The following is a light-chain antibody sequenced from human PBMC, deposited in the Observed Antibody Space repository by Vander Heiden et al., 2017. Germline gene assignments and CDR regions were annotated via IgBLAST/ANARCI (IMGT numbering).Light chain of an antibody. Sequence: DIVLTQSPATLSLSPGERATLSCRASQRVSSYLAWYQQKPGQAPRLLIYDASNRATGIPARFSGSGSGTDFTLTISSLEPEDFAVYYCQQRYNWPPMYTFGQGTKLEIK. V-gene: IGKV3-11*01. J-gene: IGKJ2*01. CDR3: QQRYNWPPMYT. CDR1: QRVSSY. CDR2: DAS.